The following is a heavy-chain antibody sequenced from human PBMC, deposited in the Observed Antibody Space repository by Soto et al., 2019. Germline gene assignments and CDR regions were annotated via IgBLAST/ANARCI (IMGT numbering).Heavy chain of an antibody. Sequence: QVQLVQSGPEVKKPGASVKVSCKASGYTFSNYGITWVRQAPGQGLEWMGWINAYNGETNYAQKLQGRVTMTTATSTSTAYMELKSLKSDDMAVYYCARRGAPPYYYYGLDVWGQGTTVTVSS. D-gene: IGHD3-16*01. CDR3: ARRGAPPYYYYGLDV. V-gene: IGHV1-18*03. J-gene: IGHJ6*02. CDR2: INAYNGET. CDR1: GYTFSNYG.